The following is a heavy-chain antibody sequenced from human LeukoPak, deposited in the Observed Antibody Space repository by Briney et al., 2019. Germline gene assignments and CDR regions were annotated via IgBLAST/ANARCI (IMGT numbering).Heavy chain of an antibody. CDR1: GDSLSNYY. D-gene: IGHD3-10*01. Sequence: SETLSLTCTVSGDSLSNYYWTWIRQPAGKGLEWIGRIYSSGSTNYNPSLKSRVTLSIDTSKNQFSLKLCSVTATDTAVYYCARRGFGDLYFDYWGQGTLVTVSS. J-gene: IGHJ4*02. CDR3: ARRGFGDLYFDY. V-gene: IGHV4-4*07. CDR2: IYSSGST.